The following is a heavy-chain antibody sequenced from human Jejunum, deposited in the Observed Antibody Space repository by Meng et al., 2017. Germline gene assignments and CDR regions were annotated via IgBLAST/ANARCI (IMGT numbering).Heavy chain of an antibody. CDR1: GGSVRSGFCY. J-gene: IGHJ4*02. CDR2: ISDSGTT. D-gene: IGHD5-24*01. CDR3: ARDSETYPTYFDY. Sequence: LQESGPGLVRPSETLSLTCTVSGGSVRSGFCYWSWIRQPPGKGLEWIGYISDSGTTNYNPSLKSRVTMSVDTSKNHFSLKLTSVTAADTAVYFCARDSETYPTYFDYWGQGTLVTVSS. V-gene: IGHV4-61*03.